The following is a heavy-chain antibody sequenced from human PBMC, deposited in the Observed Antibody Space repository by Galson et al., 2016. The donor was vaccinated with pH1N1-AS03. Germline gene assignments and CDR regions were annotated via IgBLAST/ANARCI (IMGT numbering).Heavy chain of an antibody. CDR1: GYTFTNYD. V-gene: IGHV1-8*01. CDR2: MNPDTGNA. CDR3: ARAPTKYYEILTGYYRVWFDP. D-gene: IGHD3-9*01. Sequence: SVKVSCKASGYTFTNYDINWVRQAPGQGLEWMGWMNPDTGNAGYAEKFQGRVTMTRNTSISTAYMELSSLRSEETAVYYCARAPTKYYEILTGYYRVWFDPWGQGTLVAVSS. J-gene: IGHJ5*02.